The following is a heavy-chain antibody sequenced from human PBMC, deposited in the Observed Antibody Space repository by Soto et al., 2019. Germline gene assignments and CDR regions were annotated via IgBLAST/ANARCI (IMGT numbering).Heavy chain of an antibody. CDR3: ARDLGGYDFFY. J-gene: IGHJ4*02. D-gene: IGHD5-12*01. Sequence: PGGSLRLSCAASGFTFSSYAMHWVRQAPGKGLEWVAVISYDGSNKYYADSVKGRFTISRDNSKNTLYLQMNSLRAEDTAVYYCARDLGGYDFFYWGQGTLVTVSS. CDR2: ISYDGSNK. CDR1: GFTFSSYA. V-gene: IGHV3-30-3*01.